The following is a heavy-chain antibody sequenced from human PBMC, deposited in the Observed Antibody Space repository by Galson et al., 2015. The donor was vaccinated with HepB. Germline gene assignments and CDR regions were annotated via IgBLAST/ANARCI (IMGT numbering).Heavy chain of an antibody. D-gene: IGHD3-9*01. CDR2: ISYDGSNK. CDR3: ATTGGYFDWLLSTEN. J-gene: IGHJ4*02. V-gene: IGHV3-30*03. Sequence: SLRLSCAASGFTFSSYGMHWVRQAPGKGLEWVAVISYDGSNKYYADSVKGRFTISRDNSKNTLYLQMNSLRAEDTAVYYCATTGGYFDWLLSTENWGQGTLVTVSS. CDR1: GFTFSSYG.